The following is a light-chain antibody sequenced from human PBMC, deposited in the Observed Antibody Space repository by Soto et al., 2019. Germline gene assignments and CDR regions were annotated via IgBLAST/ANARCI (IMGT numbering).Light chain of an antibody. CDR3: LQQNSYLWP. CDR1: QSVTGY. J-gene: IGKJ1*01. Sequence: DIQRTQSPSTLPASVGDRIIITCRASQSVTGYLAWYEQKPGRAPKLLISDGTDAEADVPSRFSGSGSGTEFTLTISSLQPADFATYYCLQQNSYLWPFGQGTKVDIK. V-gene: IGKV1-5*01. CDR2: DGT.